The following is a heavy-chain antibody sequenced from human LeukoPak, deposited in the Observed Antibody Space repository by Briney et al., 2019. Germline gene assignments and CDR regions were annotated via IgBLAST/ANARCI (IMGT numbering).Heavy chain of an antibody. CDR2: IYYSGST. CDR3: ARSSSWGIDY. V-gene: IGHV4-30-4*01. Sequence: SETLSLTCTVSGGSISSGDYYWSWIRQPPGKGLEWIGYIYYSGSTYYNPSLRSRVTISVDTSKNQFSLKLSSVTAADTAVYYCARSSSWGIDYWGQGTLVTVSS. J-gene: IGHJ4*02. CDR1: GGSISSGDYY. D-gene: IGHD6-13*01.